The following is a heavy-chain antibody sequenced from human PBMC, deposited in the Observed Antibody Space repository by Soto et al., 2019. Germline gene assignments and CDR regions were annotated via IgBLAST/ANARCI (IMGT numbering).Heavy chain of an antibody. CDR3: AKDQGSSWYEIDY. Sequence: EVQLLESGGGLVQPGGSLRLSCAASGFTFSNYAVTWVRQAPGKGLEWVSNISVSGGSTYYAESVKGRFTISRDNSKNTLYLQMSSLRAEDTAVYYCAKDQGSSWYEIDYWGQGTLVTVSS. J-gene: IGHJ4*02. CDR1: GFTFSNYA. D-gene: IGHD6-13*01. V-gene: IGHV3-23*01. CDR2: ISVSGGST.